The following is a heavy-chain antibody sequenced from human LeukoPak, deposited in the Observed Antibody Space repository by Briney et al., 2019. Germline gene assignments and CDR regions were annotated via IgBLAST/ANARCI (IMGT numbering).Heavy chain of an antibody. J-gene: IGHJ6*03. CDR1: GGSYTGYY. CDR3: VISMLYYYFYYMDV. CDR2: INHSGNT. D-gene: IGHD2/OR15-2a*01. V-gene: IGHV4-34*01. Sequence: SETLSLTCGVSGGSYTGYYWSWVRQPPGKGLEWIGKINHSGNTDYNPSLKSRVTISVDTSKNQFSLNLSSVTAADTAVYYCVISMLYYYFYYMDVWGKGTTVTISS.